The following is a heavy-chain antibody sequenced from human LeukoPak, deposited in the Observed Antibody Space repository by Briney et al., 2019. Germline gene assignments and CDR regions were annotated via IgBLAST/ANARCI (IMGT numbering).Heavy chain of an antibody. D-gene: IGHD5-12*01. Sequence: PGGSLRLSCAASGFTFSSYTMNWVRQAPGKGLEWVSSISSSSSYIYYADSVKGRFTISRDDAKNSLYLQMNSLRAEDTAVYYCARDYWPVDIVATIGYWGQGTLVTVSS. V-gene: IGHV3-21*01. CDR1: GFTFSSYT. J-gene: IGHJ4*02. CDR2: ISSSSSYI. CDR3: ARDYWPVDIVATIGY.